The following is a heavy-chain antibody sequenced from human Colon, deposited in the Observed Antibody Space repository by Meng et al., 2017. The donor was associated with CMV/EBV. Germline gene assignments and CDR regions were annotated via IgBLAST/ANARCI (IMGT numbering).Heavy chain of an antibody. Sequence: SGFIFNYFGLHWVRQAPGKGLEWVAVVWYDGTNKFYADSVKGRFTVSRDNSKNMVFLEMTSLRVDDTAMYYCAKGTNRVSETPFEYWSQGALVTVSS. D-gene: IGHD2-8*01. CDR2: VWYDGTNK. J-gene: IGHJ4*02. V-gene: IGHV3-33*06. CDR1: GFIFNYFG. CDR3: AKGTNRVSETPFEY.